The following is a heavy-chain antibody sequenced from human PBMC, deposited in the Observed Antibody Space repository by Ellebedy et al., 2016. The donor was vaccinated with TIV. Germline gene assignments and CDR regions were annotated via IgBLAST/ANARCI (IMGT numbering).Heavy chain of an antibody. J-gene: IGHJ6*02. CDR3: SRGKTYFYYGIDV. Sequence: PGGSLRLSCAAYGFTFSRHWMHCVRQAPGKGLVWVSCIDSYGRTTSYADSVQGRFTISRDNVKNTLYLQMNSLGAEDTAVYYCSRGKTYFYYGIDVWGQGTTVTVSS. V-gene: IGHV3-74*01. CDR2: IDSYGRTT. CDR1: GFTFSRHW.